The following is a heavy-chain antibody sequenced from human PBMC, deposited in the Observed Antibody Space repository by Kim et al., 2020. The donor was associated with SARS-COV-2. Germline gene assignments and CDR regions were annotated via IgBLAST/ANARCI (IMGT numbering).Heavy chain of an antibody. D-gene: IGHD3-22*01. Sequence: GSLRLSCAASGFTSSSYGMSWVRQAPGKGLEWVSAISGSDSSTYYADSVTGRFTISRDNSKNTIYLQMNSLRAEDTAVYHWVKFIVESWSGMDVWGQGTTVTVSS. J-gene: IGHJ6*02. V-gene: IGHV3-23*01. CDR3: VKFIVESWSGMDV. CDR2: ISGSDSST. CDR1: GFTSSSYG.